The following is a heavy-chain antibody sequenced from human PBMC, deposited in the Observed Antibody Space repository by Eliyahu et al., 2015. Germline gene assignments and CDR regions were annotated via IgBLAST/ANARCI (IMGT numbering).Heavy chain of an antibody. CDR2: IWYDGSNK. CDR3: ARDRSPNWGGLGLDY. V-gene: IGHV3-33*01. D-gene: IGHD7-27*01. J-gene: IGHJ4*02. Sequence: LEWVAVIWYDGSNKYYADSVKGRFTISRDNSKNTLYLQMNSLRAEDTAVYYCARDRSPNWGGLGLDYWGQGTLVTVSS.